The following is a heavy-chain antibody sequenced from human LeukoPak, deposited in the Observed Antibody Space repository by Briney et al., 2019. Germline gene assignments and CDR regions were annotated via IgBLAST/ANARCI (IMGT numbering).Heavy chain of an antibody. CDR1: GYTFTSYA. V-gene: IGHV1-3*01. D-gene: IGHD6-13*01. CDR2: INAGNGNT. J-gene: IGHJ4*02. Sequence: ASVKVSCKASGYTFTSYAMHWVRQAPGQRLEWMGWINAGNGNTKYSQKFQGRVTITRDTSASTAYMELSSLRSEDTAVYYCASSSLTGGSTYYFDYWGQGTLVTVSS. CDR3: ASSSLTGGSTYYFDY.